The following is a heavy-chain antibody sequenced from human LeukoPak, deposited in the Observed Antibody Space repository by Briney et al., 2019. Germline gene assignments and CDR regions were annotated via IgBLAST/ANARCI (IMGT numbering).Heavy chain of an antibody. CDR1: GGSISSGGYY. D-gene: IGHD3-22*01. J-gene: IGHJ5*02. CDR2: IYYSGST. Sequence: SETLSLTCTVSGGSISSGGYYWSWIRQHPGKGLEWIGYIYYSGSTYYNPSLKSRVTISVDTSKNQFSLKLSSVTAADTAVYYCARAPTYYYDSSGARGFDPWGQGTRVTVSS. V-gene: IGHV4-31*03. CDR3: ARAPTYYYDSSGARGFDP.